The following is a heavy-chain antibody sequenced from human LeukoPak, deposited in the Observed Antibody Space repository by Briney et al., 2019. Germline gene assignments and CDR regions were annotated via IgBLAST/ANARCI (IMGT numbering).Heavy chain of an antibody. D-gene: IGHD3-16*01. J-gene: IGHJ4*02. V-gene: IGHV3-7*01. CDR2: IKVDGSEE. CDR1: GFTFSSYW. Sequence: GGSLRLSCVASGFTFSSYWMSWVREAPGKGLEWVANIKVDGSEEYYVDSVKGRFTISRDNAKNSLYLQMNSLRAEDTAVYYCARDSLTKGGDYWGQGTLVTVSS. CDR3: ARDSLTKGGDY.